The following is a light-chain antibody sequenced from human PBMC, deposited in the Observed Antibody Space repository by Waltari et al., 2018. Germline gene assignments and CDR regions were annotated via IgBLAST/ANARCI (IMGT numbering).Light chain of an antibody. CDR2: KAS. Sequence: DLQMTQSPSTLSASVGARVTITCRASRRIVNWLAWYQQKPGKAPKLLIYKASNLESGVPSRFSGSGSGTEFTLTINSLQPDDFATYYCQQYNSNLYTFGQGTKLEIK. J-gene: IGKJ2*01. V-gene: IGKV1-5*03. CDR3: QQYNSNLYT. CDR1: RRIVNW.